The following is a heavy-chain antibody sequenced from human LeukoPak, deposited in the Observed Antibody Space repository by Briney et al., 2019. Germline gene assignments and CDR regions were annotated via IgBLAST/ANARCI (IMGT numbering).Heavy chain of an antibody. V-gene: IGHV1-8*03. CDR1: GYTFTSYD. J-gene: IGHJ3*02. CDR2: MNPNSGNI. CDR3: AIPYYYGSGSYYLVGRYAFDI. D-gene: IGHD3-10*01. Sequence: ASVKVSCKASGYTFTSYDINWVRQATGQGLEWMGWMNPNSGNIGYAQKFQGRVTITRNTSISTAYMELSSLRSEDTAVYYCAIPYYYGSGSYYLVGRYAFDIWGQGTMVTVSS.